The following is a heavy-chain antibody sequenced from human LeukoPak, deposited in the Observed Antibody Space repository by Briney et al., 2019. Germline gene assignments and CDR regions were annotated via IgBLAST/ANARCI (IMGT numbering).Heavy chain of an antibody. V-gene: IGHV3-23*01. CDR2: IRRGIGTT. D-gene: IGHD1-1*01. CDR1: GFTFSSYD. Sequence: PGGSLRLSCAASGFTFSSYDLSWVRQAPGKGLECVSAIRRGIGTTYYADSVQGRFTISRDNSKNTLYLQMNNLRADDTAIYYCAKKGQDDDNGKPDWGQGTLVTVSS. CDR3: AKKGQDDDNGKPD. J-gene: IGHJ4*02.